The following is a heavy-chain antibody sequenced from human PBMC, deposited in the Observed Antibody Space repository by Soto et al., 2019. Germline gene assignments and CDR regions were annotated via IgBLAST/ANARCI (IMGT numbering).Heavy chain of an antibody. J-gene: IGHJ6*02. Sequence: ASVKVSCKASGFTFSNYGLNWVRQAPGQGLEWMGWVSADNGHTNYAQNLQGRVSMTTDTSTSTAYMELRGLTFDDTAVYYCARDIESVTAKHFFYYYAMDVWGQGTTVTVSS. CDR3: ARDIESVTAKHFFYYYAMDV. CDR1: GFTFSNYG. D-gene: IGHD2-8*01. CDR2: VSADNGHT. V-gene: IGHV1-18*01.